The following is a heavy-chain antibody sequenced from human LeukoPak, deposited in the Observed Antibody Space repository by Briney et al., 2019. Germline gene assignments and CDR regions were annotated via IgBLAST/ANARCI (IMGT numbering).Heavy chain of an antibody. CDR2: ISYDGSNK. CDR1: GLTFSSYA. V-gene: IGHV3-30-3*01. CDR3: ARSRIVVVPAAIGFDY. D-gene: IGHD2-2*02. J-gene: IGHJ4*02. Sequence: GGSLRLSCAASGLTFSSYAMHWVRQAPGKGLEWVAVISYDGSNKYYADSVKGRFTISRDNSKNTLYLQMNSLRAEDTAVYYCARSRIVVVPAAIGFDYWGQGTLVTVSS.